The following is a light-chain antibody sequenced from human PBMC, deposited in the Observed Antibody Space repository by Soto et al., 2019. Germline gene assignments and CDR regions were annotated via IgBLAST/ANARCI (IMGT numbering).Light chain of an antibody. CDR3: QQYNSYWT. CDR1: QSISSW. CDR2: DAS. J-gene: IGKJ1*01. V-gene: IGKV1-5*01. Sequence: IQMTQSPSPLSASVGDRVTITCRASQSISSWLAWYQQNPGKAPKVLIYDASSLESGVPSRFSGSGSGTEFTLTISSLQPDDFATYYCQQYNSYWTFGQGTKVEIK.